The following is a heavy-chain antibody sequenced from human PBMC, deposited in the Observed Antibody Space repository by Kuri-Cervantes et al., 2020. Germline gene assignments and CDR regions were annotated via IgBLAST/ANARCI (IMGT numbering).Heavy chain of an antibody. CDR1: GYSFTSYW. Sequence: KVSCKGSGYSFTSYWIGWVRQMPGKGLEWMGIIQFSDSKTYYSPSFQGQVTISADKSISTAYLQWSSLKASDTAMYYCARHVGWRYYDIEWSIDYWGQGTLVTVSS. D-gene: IGHD3-22*01. V-gene: IGHV5-51*01. CDR2: IQFSDSKT. J-gene: IGHJ4*02. CDR3: ARHVGWRYYDIEWSIDY.